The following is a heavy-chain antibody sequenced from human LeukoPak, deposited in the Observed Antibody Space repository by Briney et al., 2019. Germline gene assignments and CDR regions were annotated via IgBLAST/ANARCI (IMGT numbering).Heavy chain of an antibody. CDR2: IKSKTDGGTT. V-gene: IGHV3-15*01. Sequence: GGSLRLSCAASGFTFSNDWMSWVRQAPGKGLEWVGRIKSKTDGGTTDYAAPVKGRFTISRDDSKNTLYLQMNSLKTEDTAVYYCTTEAVAGPPYYWGQGTLVTVSS. CDR3: TTEAVAGPPYY. D-gene: IGHD6-19*01. J-gene: IGHJ4*02. CDR1: GFTFSNDW.